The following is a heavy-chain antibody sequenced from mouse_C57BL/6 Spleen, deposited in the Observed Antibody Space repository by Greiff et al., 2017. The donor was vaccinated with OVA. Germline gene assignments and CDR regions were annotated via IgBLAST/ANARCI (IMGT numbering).Heavy chain of an antibody. CDR3: TRRNDYEGAMDY. CDR2: IHPGDGDT. D-gene: IGHD2-4*01. V-gene: IGHV1-80*01. J-gene: IGHJ4*01. CDR1: GYAFSSYW. Sequence: VQLQQSGAELVKPGASVKISCKASGYAFSSYWMHWVKQRPGKGLEWIGLIHPGDGDTNYNEKFKGKATMTVGKSSSTAYMQLSSLTSEDSAVYFCTRRNDYEGAMDYWGQGTSVTVSS.